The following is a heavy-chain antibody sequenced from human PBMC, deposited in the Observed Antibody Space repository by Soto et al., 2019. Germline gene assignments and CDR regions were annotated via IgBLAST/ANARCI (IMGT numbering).Heavy chain of an antibody. D-gene: IGHD4-17*01. Sequence: PSEPMSLTCTVSGVSITSSYWSWIRQPPGKGLEWIGYVYYTGSTNYNPSLKSRVTMSVDTSKNQFSLKLSSVTAADTAVYYCASAPYGDYYDSWGRRTLVTVSS. CDR1: GVSITSSY. CDR3: ASAPYGDYYDS. CDR2: VYYTGST. J-gene: IGHJ4*02. V-gene: IGHV4-59*08.